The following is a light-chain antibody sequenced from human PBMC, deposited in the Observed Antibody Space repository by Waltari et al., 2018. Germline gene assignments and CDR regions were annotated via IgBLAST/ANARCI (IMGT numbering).Light chain of an antibody. Sequence: DIQMTQSPSSLSASVGDRVTITCRASQSISNYLNWCQQKPGKAPKLLIFAASSLQSGVPSRFSGSGSETDFTLTISSLQPEDFATYYCQQSYSTPITFGQGTRLEIK. CDR3: QQSYSTPIT. CDR2: AAS. CDR1: QSISNY. J-gene: IGKJ5*01. V-gene: IGKV1-39*01.